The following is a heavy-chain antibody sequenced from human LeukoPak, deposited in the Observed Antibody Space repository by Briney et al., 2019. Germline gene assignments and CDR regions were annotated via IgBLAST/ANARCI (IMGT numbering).Heavy chain of an antibody. CDR1: GFTVSSNY. CDR3: ARAFGLVPDAFDI. D-gene: IGHD6-19*01. J-gene: IGHJ3*02. CDR2: IYSGGST. V-gene: IGHV3-53*01. Sequence: PGGSLRLSCAASGFTVSSNYMSWVRQAPGKGLEWVSVIYSGGSTYYADSVKGRFTISKDNSKNTLYLQMNSLRAEDTAVYYCARAFGLVPDAFDIWGQGTMVTVSS.